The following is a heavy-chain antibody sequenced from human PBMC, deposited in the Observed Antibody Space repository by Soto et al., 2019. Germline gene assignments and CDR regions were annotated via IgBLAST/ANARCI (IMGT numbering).Heavy chain of an antibody. V-gene: IGHV1-8*01. CDR3: ARTIRVTIFGVVIDYYYSYGTDV. J-gene: IGHJ6*02. D-gene: IGHD3-3*01. CDR1: GYTFTSCD. Sequence: ASVKVSCKASGYTFTSCDINWVRQATGQGLEWMGWMNPNSGNTGYAQKFQGRVTMTRNTSISTAYMELSSLRSEDTAVYYCARTIRVTIFGVVIDYYYSYGTDVWGPATTLTVSS. CDR2: MNPNSGNT.